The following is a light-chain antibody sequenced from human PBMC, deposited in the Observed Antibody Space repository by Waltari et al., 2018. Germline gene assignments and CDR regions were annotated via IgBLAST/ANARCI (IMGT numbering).Light chain of an antibody. CDR3: QQLHSYPRA. Sequence: AIQVTQSPSSLSASVGDRVTITCRASQDFDNLLAWYQQKPGKAPTLLIYGASVLESGVASRFSGSGSGTDFTLTISSLQPEDFATYYCQQLHSYPRAFGGGTKVESK. J-gene: IGKJ4*01. V-gene: IGKV1-13*02. CDR2: GAS. CDR1: QDFDNL.